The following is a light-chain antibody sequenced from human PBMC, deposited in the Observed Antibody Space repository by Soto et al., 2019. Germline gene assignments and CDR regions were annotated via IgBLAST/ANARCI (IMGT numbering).Light chain of an antibody. J-gene: IGLJ3*02. CDR2: DIT. CDR3: SSYTTINNLGV. CDR1: SRDVGAYNF. V-gene: IGLV2-14*03. Sequence: QSVLTQPASVSGSPGQSVTISCTGISRDVGAYNFVSWYQQYPGMAPKLIIYDITDRPSGVSSRFSGSRSGSTASLTISGLQAEDEADYYCSSYTTINNLGVFGGGTKLTVL.